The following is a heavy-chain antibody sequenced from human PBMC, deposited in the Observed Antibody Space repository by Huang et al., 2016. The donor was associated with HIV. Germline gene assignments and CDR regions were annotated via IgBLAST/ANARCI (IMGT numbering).Heavy chain of an antibody. D-gene: IGHD4-17*01. J-gene: IGHJ4*02. V-gene: IGHV1-8*02. CDR1: GYTFTNYD. CDR3: ARSAYGDLDY. Sequence: QVHLVQSGAEVKKPGASVKVSCKASGYTFTNYDINWVLQAPGRGLEWMGWINPNTGNTGFAQSFQGRVTMTRKTSITTAYMELTSLTSEDTAVYYCARSAYGDLDYWGLGTLVIVSS. CDR2: INPNTGNT.